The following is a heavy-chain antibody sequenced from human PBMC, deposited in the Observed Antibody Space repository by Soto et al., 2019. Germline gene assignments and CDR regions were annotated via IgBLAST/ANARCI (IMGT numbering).Heavy chain of an antibody. J-gene: IGHJ4*02. D-gene: IGHD3-10*01. Sequence: SETLSLTCTVSGGSISSGDYYWSRIRQPPGKGLEWIGYIYYSGSTYYNPSLKSRVTISVDTSKNQFSLKLGSVTAADTAVYYCARGGGITMVRGVINYWGQGTLVTVSS. CDR3: ARGGGITMVRGVINY. CDR1: GGSISSGDYY. V-gene: IGHV4-30-4*01. CDR2: IYYSGST.